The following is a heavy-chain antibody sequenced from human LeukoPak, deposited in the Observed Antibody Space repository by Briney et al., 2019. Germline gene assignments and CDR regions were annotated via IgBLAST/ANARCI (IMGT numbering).Heavy chain of an antibody. CDR2: IIPIFGTA. V-gene: IGHV1-69*05. J-gene: IGHJ4*02. CDR3: ARDSGGPYYYDSSGYYPQPRRYYFDY. Sequence: TVKVSCKASGGTFSSYAISWVRQAPGQGLEWMGGIIPIFGTANYAQKFQGRVAITTDESTSTAYMELSSLRSEDTAVYYCARDSGGPYYYDSSGYYPQPRRYYFDYWGQGTLVTVSS. D-gene: IGHD3-22*01. CDR1: GGTFSSYA.